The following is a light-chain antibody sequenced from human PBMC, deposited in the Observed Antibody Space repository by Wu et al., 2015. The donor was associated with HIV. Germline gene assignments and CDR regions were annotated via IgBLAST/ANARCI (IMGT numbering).Light chain of an antibody. Sequence: IVLTQSPGTLSLSPGERATLSCRASQTIESNYLAWYQQRSGQAPRLLIYGASSRATGIPDRFSGSGSGTDFTLTISSLEPEDFAVYYCQQRSNWPLTFGGGTKVEIK. J-gene: IGKJ4*01. CDR2: GAS. CDR1: QTIESNY. CDR3: QQRSNWPLT. V-gene: IGKV3D-20*02.